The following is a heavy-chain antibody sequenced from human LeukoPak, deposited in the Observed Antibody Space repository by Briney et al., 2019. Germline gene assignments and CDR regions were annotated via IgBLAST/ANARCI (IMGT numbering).Heavy chain of an antibody. CDR3: ARAYNWNLDY. D-gene: IGHD1-1*01. J-gene: IGHJ4*02. V-gene: IGHV6-1*01. CDR2: TYYRSKWYS. CDR1: GDSVSSNSVA. Sequence: SQTLSLTCAISGDSVSSNSVAWNWIRQSPSRGLEWLGRTYYRSKWYSEYAVSVKSRITINPDTSKNQFSLQLDSVTPEDTAVYYCARAYNWNLDYWGQGALVTASS.